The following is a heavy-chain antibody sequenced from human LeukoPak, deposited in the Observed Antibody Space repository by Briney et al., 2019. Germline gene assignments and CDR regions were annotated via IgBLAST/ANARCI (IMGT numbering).Heavy chain of an antibody. J-gene: IGHJ4*02. D-gene: IGHD3-16*02. CDR2: INPKSGGT. V-gene: IGHV1-2*06. CDR1: GYTFTGYY. Sequence: ASVKVSCKASGYTFTGYYMHWVRQAPGQGLEWMGRINPKSGGTNYAPKFQGRVTMTRDTAISTSYKELSRLRSAGTAVYYCARDLEYIWGSYLYDDHIDYWGQGTLVTVSS. CDR3: ARDLEYIWGSYLYDDHIDY.